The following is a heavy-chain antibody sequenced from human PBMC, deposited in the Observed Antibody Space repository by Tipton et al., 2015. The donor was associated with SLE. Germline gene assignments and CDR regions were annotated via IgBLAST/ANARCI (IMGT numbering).Heavy chain of an antibody. CDR1: GFTFSSYT. D-gene: IGHD2-15*01. CDR2: IPYDGSNK. V-gene: IGHV3-30-3*01. Sequence: SLRLSCAASGFTFSSYTMHWVRQAPGKGLEWVALIPYDGSNKYYADSVKGRFTISRDNSKNTLYLQMNSLRPEDTAVYYCAREVEDTTDWYFDLWGRGTLVTVSS. J-gene: IGHJ2*01. CDR3: AREVEDTTDWYFDL.